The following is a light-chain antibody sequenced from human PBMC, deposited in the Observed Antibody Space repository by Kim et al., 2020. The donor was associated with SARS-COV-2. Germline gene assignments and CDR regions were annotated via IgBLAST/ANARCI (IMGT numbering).Light chain of an antibody. CDR3: NSRDSSGHVV. CDR2: GKN. V-gene: IGLV3-19*01. J-gene: IGLJ2*01. CDR1: SLRSYY. Sequence: SSELTQDPAVSVALGQTVRITCQGDSLRSYYASWYQQKPGQAPVLVIYGKNNRPSGIPDRFSGFSPGNTASLTITGAQAEDEADYYCNSRDSSGHVVFGG.